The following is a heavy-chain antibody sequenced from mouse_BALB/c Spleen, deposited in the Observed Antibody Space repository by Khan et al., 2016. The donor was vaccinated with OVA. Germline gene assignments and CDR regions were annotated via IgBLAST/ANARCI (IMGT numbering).Heavy chain of an antibody. CDR1: GYTFTDYY. V-gene: IGHV1-77*01. Sequence: QVQLQQSGAELARPGASVKLSCKTSGYTFTDYYINWVKQRTGQGLEWIGEISPGSGDTYYNEKLKGKATLTADKSSSTAYMQLRSLTSEASAIYFCARRNYFGYTFAYWGQGTLVTVSA. CDR2: ISPGSGDT. J-gene: IGHJ3*01. CDR3: ARRNYFGYTFAY. D-gene: IGHD1-2*01.